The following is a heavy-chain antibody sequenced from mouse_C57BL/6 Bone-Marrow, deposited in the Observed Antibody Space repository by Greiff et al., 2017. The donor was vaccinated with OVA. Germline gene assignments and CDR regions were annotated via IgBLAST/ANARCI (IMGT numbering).Heavy chain of an antibody. V-gene: IGHV1-64*01. D-gene: IGHD1-1*01. CDR3: ASPDYYGSSVPCDY. Sequence: VQLQQPGAELVKPGASVKLSCKASGYTFTSYWMHWVKQRPGQGLEWIGMIHPNSGSTNYNEKFKSKATLTVDKSSSTAYMQLSSLTSEDSAVYYCASPDYYGSSVPCDYWGQGTTLTVSS. CDR1: GYTFTSYW. CDR2: IHPNSGST. J-gene: IGHJ2*01.